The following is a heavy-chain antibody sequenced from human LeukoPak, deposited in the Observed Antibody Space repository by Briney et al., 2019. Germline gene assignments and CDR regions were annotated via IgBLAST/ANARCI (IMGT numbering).Heavy chain of an antibody. CDR3: ARDKVLRYFDWLFAESYYYGRDV. D-gene: IGHD3-9*01. V-gene: IGHV4-4*07. CDR1: GGSISSYY. J-gene: IGHJ6*02. CDR2: IYTSGST. Sequence: SETLSLTCTVSGGSISSYYWSWIRQPAGKGLEWIGRIYTSGSTNYNPSLKSRVTMSFDTSKNQFSLKLSSVTAADTAVYYWARDKVLRYFDWLFAESYYYGRDVWGQGTTVTVSS.